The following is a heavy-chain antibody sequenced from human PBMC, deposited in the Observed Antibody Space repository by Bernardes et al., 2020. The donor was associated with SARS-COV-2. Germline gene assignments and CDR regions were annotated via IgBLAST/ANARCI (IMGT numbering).Heavy chain of an antibody. J-gene: IGHJ4*02. CDR1: GFTFSSYA. V-gene: IGHV3-48*03. CDR2: IGGSGRTT. D-gene: IGHD4-17*01. CDR3: ARTVTNDY. Sequence: GGSLRLSCVVSGFTFSSYAMNWVRQAPGKGLEWVSYIGGSGRTTYYAGSVKGRFSISRDNSKNSMYLQMNSLRVEDTAVYYCARTVTNDYWGQGTLVTVSS.